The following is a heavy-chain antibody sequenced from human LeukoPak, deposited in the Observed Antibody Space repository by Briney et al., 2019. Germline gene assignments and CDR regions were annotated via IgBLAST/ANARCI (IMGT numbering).Heavy chain of an antibody. D-gene: IGHD3-9*01. CDR2: ISYDGSNK. CDR1: GFTFSSYG. Sequence: GGSLRLSCAASGFTFSSYGMHWVRQAPGKGLEWVAVISYDGSNKYYADSVKGRFTISRDNAKNSLYLQMNSLRAEDTAVYYCARDILTGPYFDYWGQGTLVTVSS. V-gene: IGHV3-30*03. J-gene: IGHJ4*02. CDR3: ARDILTGPYFDY.